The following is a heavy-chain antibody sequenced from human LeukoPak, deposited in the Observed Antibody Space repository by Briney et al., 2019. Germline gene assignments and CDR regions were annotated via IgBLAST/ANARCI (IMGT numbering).Heavy chain of an antibody. V-gene: IGHV3-48*03. D-gene: IGHD2/OR15-2a*01. CDR2: ISSTGSTL. CDR1: GFIFSSYT. J-gene: IGHJ3*02. Sequence: GGSLRLSCVASGFIFSSYTMNWVRQAPGKGLEWVSFISSTGSTLYYADSVKGRFTISRDDAKNSLYLQMNSLRVEDTAVYYCSKSFETSTYYGPDAFEIWGQGTMVTVSS. CDR3: SKSFETSTYYGPDAFEI.